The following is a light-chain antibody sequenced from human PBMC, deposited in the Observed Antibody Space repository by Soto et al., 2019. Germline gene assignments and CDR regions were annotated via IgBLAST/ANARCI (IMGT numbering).Light chain of an antibody. CDR3: SSYTSSSLGV. CDR1: SSDVGGYNY. CDR2: EVS. V-gene: IGLV2-14*01. J-gene: IGLJ2*01. Sequence: QSVLTQPASVSGSPGQSITISCTGTSSDVGGYNYVSWYQQHPGKAPKLMIYEVSNRPSGVSNRFSGSKSGNTASLIISGLQAEDEADYYCSSYTSSSLGVFGGGTKLTVL.